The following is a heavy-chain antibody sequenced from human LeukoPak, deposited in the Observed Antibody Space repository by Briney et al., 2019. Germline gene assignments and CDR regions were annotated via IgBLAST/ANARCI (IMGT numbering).Heavy chain of an antibody. D-gene: IGHD6-13*01. CDR3: ARTGAAGSADNGIDY. V-gene: IGHV4-34*01. CDR1: GESFSGYY. CDR2: INPGGST. Sequence: PSETLSLTCAVYGESFSGYYWTWIRQSPGKGLEWIGEINPGGSTYFNPSLKSRLTISRDTSKNQFSLKLSSVTAADTAVYYCARTGAAGSADNGIDYWGQGTLVTVSS. J-gene: IGHJ4*02.